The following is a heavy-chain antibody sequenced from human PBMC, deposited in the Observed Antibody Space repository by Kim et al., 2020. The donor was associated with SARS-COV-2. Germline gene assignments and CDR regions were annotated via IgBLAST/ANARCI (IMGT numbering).Heavy chain of an antibody. D-gene: IGHD2-21*01. Sequence: GGSLRLSCAASGFTFSSYGMHWARQAPGKGLEWVAIIWKDGINKYYADSGKGRFTISRDNSKNTVYLQMNSLRVEDTAVYYCGRDRRSVGGSYSWRQGT. V-gene: IGHV3-33*01. CDR3: GRDRRSVGGSYS. CDR1: GFTFSSYG. J-gene: IGHJ4*02. CDR2: IWKDGINK.